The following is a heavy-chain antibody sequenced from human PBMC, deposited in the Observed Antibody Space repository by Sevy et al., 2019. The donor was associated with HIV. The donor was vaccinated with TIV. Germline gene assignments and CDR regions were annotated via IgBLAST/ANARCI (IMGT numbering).Heavy chain of an antibody. V-gene: IGHV1-24*01. Sequence: ASVKVSCKVSGYTLAEFSMHWVRQAPGKGLEWMGSFEPEDGNTVYAQKFQGRVTMTEDTSTDTAYMELSSLRSEDTAMYYCATTKDYYDSSGYPFDYWGHGTLVTVSS. D-gene: IGHD3-22*01. J-gene: IGHJ4*01. CDR3: ATTKDYYDSSGYPFDY. CDR1: GYTLAEFS. CDR2: FEPEDGNT.